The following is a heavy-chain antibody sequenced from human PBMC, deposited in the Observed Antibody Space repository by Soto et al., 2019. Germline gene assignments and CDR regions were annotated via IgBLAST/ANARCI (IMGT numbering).Heavy chain of an antibody. D-gene: IGHD3-3*01. CDR3: ARDGLRFLEWLSH. CDR1: GGSFSDYY. Sequence: SETLSLTCAFSGGSFSDYYWVLIRQPSGKGLEWIGEISRSGGTNFNPSLKSRVTISIDTSKNHFSLKLSSVTAADTAVYYCARDGLRFLEWLSHWGQGTLVTVSS. V-gene: IGHV4-34*01. CDR2: ISRSGGT. J-gene: IGHJ4*02.